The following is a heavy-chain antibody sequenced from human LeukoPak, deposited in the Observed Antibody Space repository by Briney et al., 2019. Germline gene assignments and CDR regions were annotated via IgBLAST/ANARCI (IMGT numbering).Heavy chain of an antibody. CDR3: AKSSDIVVVPAAAPAQH. Sequence: PGGSLRLSCAASGFTFSSYAMHWVRQAPGKGLEWVAVISYDGSNKYYADSVKGRFTISRDNSKNTLYLQMNSLRAEDTAVYYCAKSSDIVVVPAAAPAQHWGQGTLVTVSS. CDR2: ISYDGSNK. J-gene: IGHJ1*01. CDR1: GFTFSSYA. V-gene: IGHV3-30-3*01. D-gene: IGHD2-2*01.